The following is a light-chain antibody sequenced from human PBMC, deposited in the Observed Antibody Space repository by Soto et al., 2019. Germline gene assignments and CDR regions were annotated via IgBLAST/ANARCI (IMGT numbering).Light chain of an antibody. V-gene: IGKV2-28*01. CDR3: MQALQTPIT. J-gene: IGKJ3*01. CDR1: QSLRHSIGYNY. Sequence: DIVMTQSPLSLPVTPGEPASISCRSSQSLRHSIGYNYLDWYLQKPGQSPQLLISLGSNRASGVPDRFRGSGSGTNFTLKISRVEAEDVGIYYCMQALQTPITFGPGTKVDIK. CDR2: LGS.